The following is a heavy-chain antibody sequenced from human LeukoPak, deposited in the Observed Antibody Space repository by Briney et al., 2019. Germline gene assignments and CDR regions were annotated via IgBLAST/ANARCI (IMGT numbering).Heavy chain of an antibody. CDR2: ISGSGGST. CDR1: GFTFSSYA. D-gene: IGHD3-22*01. V-gene: IGHV3-23*01. J-gene: IGHJ4*02. Sequence: GGSLRLSCAASGFTFSSYAMSWVRQAPGKGLEWVSAISGSGGSTYYADSVKGRFTISRDNSKNTLYLQMNSLRAEDTALDYSAKTSHLASYYYDSSGYYGDYWGQGTLVTVSS. CDR3: AKTSHLASYYYDSSGYYGDY.